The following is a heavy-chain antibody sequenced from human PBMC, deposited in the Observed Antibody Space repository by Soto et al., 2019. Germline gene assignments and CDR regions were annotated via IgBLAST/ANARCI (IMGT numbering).Heavy chain of an antibody. D-gene: IGHD3-22*01. J-gene: IGHJ5*02. CDR1: GFTFSSYA. V-gene: IGHV3-23*01. CDR2: ISGSGGST. Sequence: GGSLRLSCAASGFTFSSYAMSWVRQAPGKGLEWVSAISGSGGSTYYADSVKGRFTISRDNSKNTLYLQMNSLRAEDTAVYYCAKRSLRVRANPRFDPWGQGTLVTVSS. CDR3: AKRSLRVRANPRFDP.